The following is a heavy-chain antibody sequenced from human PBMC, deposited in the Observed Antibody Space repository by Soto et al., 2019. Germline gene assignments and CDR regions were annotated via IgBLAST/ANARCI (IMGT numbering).Heavy chain of an antibody. CDR3: ARAGGLGAVAVDY. CDR2: IYHSGST. Sequence: SETLSLTCAVSGGPISGGGYSWSWIRQPPGKGLEWIGYIYHSGSTYYNPSLKSRVTISVDRSKNQFSLKLSSVTAADTAVYYCARAGGLGAVAVDYWGQGTLVTVSS. D-gene: IGHD6-19*01. CDR1: GGPISGGGYS. V-gene: IGHV4-30-2*01. J-gene: IGHJ4*02.